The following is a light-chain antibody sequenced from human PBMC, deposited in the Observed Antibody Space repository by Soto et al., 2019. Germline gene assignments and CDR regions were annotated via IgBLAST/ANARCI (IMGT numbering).Light chain of an antibody. CDR2: AAS. J-gene: IGKJ2*01. Sequence: DIQMTQSPSSLSASVGDRVTITCRASQSISVYLNWYQQKPGKAPQLLIYAASSLQSGAPSRFSGSGSGTDFTLAISSLRPEDFATYYCQQSSRTPYAFGQGTKVEMK. CDR3: QQSSRTPYA. V-gene: IGKV1-39*01. CDR1: QSISVY.